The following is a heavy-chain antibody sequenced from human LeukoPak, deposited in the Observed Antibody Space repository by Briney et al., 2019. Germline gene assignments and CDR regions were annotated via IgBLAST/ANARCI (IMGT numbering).Heavy chain of an antibody. CDR3: ARRASASLSFDY. CDR2: INHSGST. D-gene: IGHD4/OR15-4a*01. CDR1: GGSFSGYY. Sequence: SETLSLTCAVYGGSFSGYYWSWIRQPPGKGLDWIGEINHSGSTNYNPSLKSRVTISVDTSKNQFSLKLSSVTAADTAVYYCARRASASLSFDYWGQGTLVTVSS. V-gene: IGHV4-34*01. J-gene: IGHJ4*02.